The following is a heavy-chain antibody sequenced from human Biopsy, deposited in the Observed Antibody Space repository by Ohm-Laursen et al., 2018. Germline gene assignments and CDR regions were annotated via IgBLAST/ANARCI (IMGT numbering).Heavy chain of an antibody. CDR3: AKGQDLRGGAEYFQH. Sequence: SVKASCKASGYTFTSQYLHWARQVPGQGLEWLGWINPHSGTTKFAQDFQGRVTMARDPSITTAYMELRRLRSDDTAVYYCAKGQDLRGGAEYFQHWGQGALVTVSS. CDR2: INPHSGTT. J-gene: IGHJ1*01. CDR1: GYTFTSQY. D-gene: IGHD2-15*01. V-gene: IGHV1-2*02.